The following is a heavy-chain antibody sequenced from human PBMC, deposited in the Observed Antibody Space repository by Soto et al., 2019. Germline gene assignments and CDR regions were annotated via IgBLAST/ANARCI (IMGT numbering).Heavy chain of an antibody. V-gene: IGHV3-9*01. CDR3: APLTGYYGMDV. CDR1: GFTFDDYV. J-gene: IGHJ6*02. Sequence: TCAASGFTFDDYVMYWVRQAPGKGLEWVSGISWNSKSIDYADSVKGRFTVSRDNAKNSLFLQMNSLRAEDTALYYCAPLTGYYGMDVWGQGTTVTVSS. CDR2: ISWNSKSI. D-gene: IGHD1-1*01.